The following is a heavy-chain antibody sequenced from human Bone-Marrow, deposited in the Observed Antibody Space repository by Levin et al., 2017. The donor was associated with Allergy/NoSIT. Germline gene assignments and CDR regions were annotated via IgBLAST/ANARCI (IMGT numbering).Heavy chain of an antibody. CDR3: ARGVVAPVNYGGNSSASWFDP. CDR1: GGSISSYY. V-gene: IGHV4-59*01. J-gene: IGHJ5*02. Sequence: SQTLSLTCTVSGGSISSYYWSWIRQPPGKGLEWIGYIYYSGSTNYNPSLKSRVTISVDTSKNQFSLKLSSVTAADTAVYYCARGVVAPVNYGGNSSASWFDPWGQGTLVTVSS. CDR2: IYYSGST. D-gene: IGHD4-23*01.